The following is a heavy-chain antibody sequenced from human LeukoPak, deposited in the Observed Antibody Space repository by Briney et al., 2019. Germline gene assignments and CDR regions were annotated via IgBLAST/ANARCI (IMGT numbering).Heavy chain of an antibody. CDR2: ISAYNGNT. CDR3: AKDYYDSSGYYYSDAFDI. D-gene: IGHD3-22*01. CDR1: GYTFTSYG. V-gene: IGHV1-18*01. J-gene: IGHJ3*02. Sequence: ASVKVSCKASGYTFTSYGISWVRQAPGQGLEWMGWISAYNGNTNYAQKLQGRVTMTTDTSTSTAYMELRSLRSDDTAVYYCAKDYYDSSGYYYSDAFDIWGQGTMVTVSS.